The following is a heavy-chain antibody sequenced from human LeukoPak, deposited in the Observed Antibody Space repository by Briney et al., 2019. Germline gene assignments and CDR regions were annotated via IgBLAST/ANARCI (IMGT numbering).Heavy chain of an antibody. CDR3: AREKRYGSGWYYFDY. CDR1: GYTFTNYG. V-gene: IGHV1-18*01. Sequence: ASVKVSCKASGYTFTNYGISWVRQAPGQGFEWMGWISAYNGNTNYAQKLQGRVTMTTDTSTSTAYMELRSLRSDDTAVYYCAREKRYGSGWYYFDYWGQGTLVTVSS. J-gene: IGHJ4*02. CDR2: ISAYNGNT. D-gene: IGHD6-19*01.